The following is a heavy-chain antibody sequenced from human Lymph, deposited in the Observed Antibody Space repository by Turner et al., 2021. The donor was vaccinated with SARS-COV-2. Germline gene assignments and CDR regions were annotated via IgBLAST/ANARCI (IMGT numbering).Heavy chain of an antibody. D-gene: IGHD6-13*01. CDR3: ARIVAPGMGGGVYYYYYGMDV. CDR2: IIPMLGIA. Sequence: QVQLVQSGAEVKKPGSSVKVSCKASGGTFSSSAISWVRQAPGQGLEWVGGIIPMLGIANSPTKFQGRGTITADKSTSTAYMGLSSLRSEDTAVYYCARIVAPGMGGGVYYYYYGMDVWGQGTTVTVSS. CDR1: GGTFSSSA. J-gene: IGHJ6*02. V-gene: IGHV1-69*10.